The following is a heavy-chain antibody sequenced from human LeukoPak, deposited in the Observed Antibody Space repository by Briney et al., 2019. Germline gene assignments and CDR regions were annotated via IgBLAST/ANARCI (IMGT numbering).Heavy chain of an antibody. J-gene: IGHJ4*02. V-gene: IGHV3-74*01. CDR1: GFTFSSYW. CDR2: INSDGSST. CDR3: AREPAVHDYFDY. D-gene: IGHD3-10*02. Sequence: PGGSLRLSCAASGFTFSSYWMHWVRQAPGKGLVWVSRINSDGSSTSYADSVKGRFTNSRDNAKNTLYLQMNSLRAEDTAVYYCAREPAVHDYFDYWGQGTLVTVSS.